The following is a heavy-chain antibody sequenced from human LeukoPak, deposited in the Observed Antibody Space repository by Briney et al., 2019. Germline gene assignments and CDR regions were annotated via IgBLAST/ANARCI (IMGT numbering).Heavy chain of an antibody. V-gene: IGHV1-69*13. CDR1: GYTFTSYY. D-gene: IGHD3-22*01. CDR2: IIPIFGTA. CDR3: ASPLNPAGNHYYHSTLPFDY. Sequence: PVKVSCKASGYTFTSYYMHWVRQAPGQGLEWMGGIIPIFGTANYAQKFQGRVTITADESTSTAYMELSSLRSEDTAVYYCASPLNPAGNHYYHSTLPFDYWGQGTLVTVSS. J-gene: IGHJ4*02.